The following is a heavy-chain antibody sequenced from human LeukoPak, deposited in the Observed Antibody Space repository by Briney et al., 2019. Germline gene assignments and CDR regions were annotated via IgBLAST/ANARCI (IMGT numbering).Heavy chain of an antibody. CDR3: ARVLHSSGWYAPYYFDY. J-gene: IGHJ4*02. Sequence: SETLSLTCTVSGGSISSYYWSWIRQPPGKGLEWIGYIYYSGSTNYNPSLKSRVTISVDTSKNQFSLKLSSVTAADTAVYYCARVLHSSGWYAPYYFDYWGQGTLVTVSS. CDR1: GGSISSYY. CDR2: IYYSGST. V-gene: IGHV4-59*01. D-gene: IGHD6-19*01.